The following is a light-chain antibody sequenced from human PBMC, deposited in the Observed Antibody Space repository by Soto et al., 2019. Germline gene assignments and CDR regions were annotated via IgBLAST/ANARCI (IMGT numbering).Light chain of an antibody. CDR3: QQSYNTPLT. Sequence: IEVTQSPSSLAASLEDRVTITCRASQTIGTYVNWYRQKSGAAPELLIYDASTLQSGVPSRFRGGASGTDFTLTISSLHLDDFATYYSQQSYNTPLTFGQGTKVEIK. J-gene: IGKJ1*01. V-gene: IGKV1-39*01. CDR1: QTIGTY. CDR2: DAS.